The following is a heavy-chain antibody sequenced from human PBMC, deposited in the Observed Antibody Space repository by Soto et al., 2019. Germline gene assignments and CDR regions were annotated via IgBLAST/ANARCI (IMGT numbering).Heavy chain of an antibody. CDR2: IDGSGGIT. D-gene: IGHD3-10*01. J-gene: IGHJ5*02. CDR3: VKNSGWFNT. Sequence: QLLQSGGGLVQPGGSLTLSCAASGFTFGTTDMCWVRQAPGEGLEWVSTIDGSGGITYYADSVKGRFTISRDNSRNTVYLQMNSLRGDDTALYYCVKNSGWFNTWGQGALVTVSS. CDR1: GFTFGTTD. V-gene: IGHV3-23*01.